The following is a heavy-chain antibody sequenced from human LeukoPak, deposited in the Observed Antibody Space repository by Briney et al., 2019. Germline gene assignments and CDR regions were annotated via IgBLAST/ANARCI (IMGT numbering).Heavy chain of an antibody. J-gene: IGHJ4*02. CDR2: ISAYNGNT. Sequence: ASVKVSCKASGYTFTSYGISWVRQDPGQGLEWMGWISAYNGNTNYAQKLQGRVTMTTDTSTSTAYMELRSLRSDDTAVYYCARDSWSIAVAGTCDYWGQGTLVTVSS. D-gene: IGHD6-19*01. CDR1: GYTFTSYG. CDR3: ARDSWSIAVAGTCDY. V-gene: IGHV1-18*04.